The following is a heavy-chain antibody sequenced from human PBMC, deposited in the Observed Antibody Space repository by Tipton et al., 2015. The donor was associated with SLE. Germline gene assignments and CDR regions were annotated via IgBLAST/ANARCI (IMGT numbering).Heavy chain of an antibody. CDR2: IYTSGST. V-gene: IGHV4-61*02. D-gene: IGHD6-19*01. J-gene: IGHJ4*02. Sequence: TLSLTCTVSGGSISSGSYYWSWIRQPAGKGLEWIGRIYTSGSTNYNPSLKSRVTIAVDTSKNQFSLKLSSVTAADTAVYYCARVGYEQWPVWGQGTLVTVSS. CDR3: ARVGYEQWPV. CDR1: GGSISSGSYY.